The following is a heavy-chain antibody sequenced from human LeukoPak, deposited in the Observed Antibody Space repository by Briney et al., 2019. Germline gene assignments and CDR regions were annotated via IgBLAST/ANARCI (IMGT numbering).Heavy chain of an antibody. J-gene: IGHJ4*02. D-gene: IGHD7-27*01. Sequence: GASVKVSCEASGYTFTGYYMHWVRQVPGQGLEWMGWINPNSGGTNYAQKFQGRVTMTRDTSISTAYMERSRLRSDDTAVYYCARISGDNSLDYWGQGTLVTVSS. CDR3: ARISGDNSLDY. CDR2: INPNSGGT. V-gene: IGHV1-2*02. CDR1: GYTFTGYY.